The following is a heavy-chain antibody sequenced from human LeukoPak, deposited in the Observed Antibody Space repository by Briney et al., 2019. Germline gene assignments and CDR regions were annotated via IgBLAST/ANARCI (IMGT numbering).Heavy chain of an antibody. CDR1: GYTLTELS. CDR3: ATVTYYYDSSGYRFDY. CDR2: FDPEDGET. J-gene: IGHJ4*02. V-gene: IGHV1-24*01. D-gene: IGHD3-22*01. Sequence: ASVTVSCKVSGYTLTELSMHWVRQAPGKGLEWMGGFDPEDGETIYAQKFQGRVTMTEDTSTDTAYMELSSLRSEDTAVYYCATVTYYYDSSGYRFDYWGQGTLVTVSS.